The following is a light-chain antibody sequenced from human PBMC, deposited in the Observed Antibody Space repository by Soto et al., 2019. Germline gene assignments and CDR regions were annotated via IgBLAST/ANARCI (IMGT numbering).Light chain of an antibody. Sequence: QSALTQPPSASGSPGQSVTISCTGTSSDVGGYNYVSWYQQHPGKAPKLMIYEVSKRPSGVPDRFSGSKSGNTASLTVSGLQPDDEDDYYCSSYAGSNKSVFGTGTKLTVL. J-gene: IGLJ1*01. CDR2: EVS. CDR1: SSDVGGYNY. V-gene: IGLV2-8*01. CDR3: SSYAGSNKSV.